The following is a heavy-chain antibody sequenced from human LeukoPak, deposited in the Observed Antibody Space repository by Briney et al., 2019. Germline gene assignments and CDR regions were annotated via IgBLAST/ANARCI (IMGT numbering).Heavy chain of an antibody. CDR1: GGSFRGDY. Sequence: PSETLSLTCAVYGGSFRGDYWSWIRQPPGKGLEWIGEINHSGSTNYNPSLKSRVTISVDTSKNQFSLKLSSVTAADTAVYYCARGFPFDYGSFWFDPWGQGTLVTVSS. V-gene: IGHV4-34*01. CDR2: INHSGST. D-gene: IGHD4-17*01. CDR3: ARGFPFDYGSFWFDP. J-gene: IGHJ5*02.